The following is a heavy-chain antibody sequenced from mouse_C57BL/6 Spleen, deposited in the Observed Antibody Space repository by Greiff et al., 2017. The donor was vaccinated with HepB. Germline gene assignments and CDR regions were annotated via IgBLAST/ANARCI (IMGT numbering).Heavy chain of an antibody. CDR2: INPSTGGT. V-gene: IGHV1-42*01. Sequence: VQLQQSGPELVKPGASVKISCKASGYSFTGYYMNWVKQSPEKSLEWIGEINPSTGGTTYNQKFKAKATLTVDKSSSTAYMQLKSLTSEDSAVYYCARLGDYDRFAYWGQGTLVTVSA. CDR3: ARLGDYDRFAY. D-gene: IGHD2-4*01. CDR1: GYSFTGYY. J-gene: IGHJ3*01.